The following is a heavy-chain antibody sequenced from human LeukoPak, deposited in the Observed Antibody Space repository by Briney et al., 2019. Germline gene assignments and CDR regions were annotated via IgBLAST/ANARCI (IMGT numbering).Heavy chain of an antibody. CDR3: ARGNSPYSSSWYRWFDP. J-gene: IGHJ5*02. CDR1: GGSISSYY. D-gene: IGHD6-13*01. V-gene: IGHV4-59*01. CDR2: IYYSGST. Sequence: SETLSLTCTVSGGSISSYYWSWIRQPPGKGLEWIGYIYYSGSTNYNPSLKSRVTISVDTSKNQFSLKLSSVTAADTAVYYCARGNSPYSSSWYRWFDPWGQGTLVTVSS.